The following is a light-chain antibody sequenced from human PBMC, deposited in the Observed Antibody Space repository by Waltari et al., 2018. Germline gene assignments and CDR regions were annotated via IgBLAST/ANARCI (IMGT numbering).Light chain of an antibody. CDR1: TGAVTFGHY. J-gene: IGLJ3*02. V-gene: IGLV7-46*01. CDR2: DTN. Sequence: QAVVTQESSLAVSPGGTVTLTCGSSTGAVTFGHYCYWFQQKPGQAPRTLIYDTNNKHSCTPARFSGSLLGGKAALTLSGAQPEDEAEYYCLVSYSGVGPVFGGGTKLTVL. CDR3: LVSYSGVGPV.